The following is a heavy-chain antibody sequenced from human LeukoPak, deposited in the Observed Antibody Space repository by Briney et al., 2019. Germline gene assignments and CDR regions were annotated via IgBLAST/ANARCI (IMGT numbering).Heavy chain of an antibody. Sequence: GSLRLSCAASGFTFSSYGMHWVRQAPGKGLEWVSAISGSGGSTYYADSVKGRFTISRDNSKNTLNLQMNSLRAEDTAVYYCAKTTTMIVVVTYYFDYWGQGTLVTVSS. D-gene: IGHD3-22*01. CDR3: AKTTTMIVVVTYYFDY. J-gene: IGHJ4*02. V-gene: IGHV3-23*01. CDR2: ISGSGGST. CDR1: GFTFSSYG.